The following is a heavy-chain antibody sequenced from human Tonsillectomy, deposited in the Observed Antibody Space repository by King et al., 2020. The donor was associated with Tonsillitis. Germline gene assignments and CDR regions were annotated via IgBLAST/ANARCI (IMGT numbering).Heavy chain of an antibody. J-gene: IGHJ4*02. V-gene: IGHV3-30-3*01. CDR2: ISYNGNNK. CDR1: GFTFSSYA. D-gene: IGHD2-15*01. Sequence: VQLVESGGGVVQPGRSLRLSCAASGFTFSSYAIHWVRQAPGKGLEWVAVISYNGNNKYYADSVKGRFTISRDNSKKTLYLQMNSLRAEDTALYYCAEKEDIREYIASGGQGTRVTVSS. CDR3: AEKEDIREYIAS.